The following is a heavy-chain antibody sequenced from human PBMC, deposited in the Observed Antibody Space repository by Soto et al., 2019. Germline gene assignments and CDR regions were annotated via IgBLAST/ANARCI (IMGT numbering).Heavy chain of an antibody. CDR1: GFTFSAYG. CDR3: ARATSSWQIWYFDL. CDR2: ISHDGTNK. Sequence: GESLKISCEVSGFTFSAYGMHWVRQAPGKGLEWVAAISHDGTNKNYGDSVKGRFTISRDNSKKTLYLQMNSLRPEDTALYYCARATSSWQIWYFDLWGRGALVTVSS. D-gene: IGHD6-13*01. J-gene: IGHJ2*01. V-gene: IGHV3-30*03.